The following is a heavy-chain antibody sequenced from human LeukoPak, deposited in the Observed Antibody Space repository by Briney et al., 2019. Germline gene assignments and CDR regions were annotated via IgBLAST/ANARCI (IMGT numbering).Heavy chain of an antibody. V-gene: IGHV4-59*01. CDR3: AREFRDPQTDYYYGMDV. CDR2: IYYSGST. J-gene: IGHJ6*02. Sequence: SETLSLTCTVSGGSISSYYWSWIRQPPGKGLEWIGYIYYSGSTNYNPSLKSRVTISVDTSKNQSSLKLSSVTAADTAVYYCAREFRDPQTDYYYGMDVWGQGTTVTVSS. CDR1: GGSISSYY.